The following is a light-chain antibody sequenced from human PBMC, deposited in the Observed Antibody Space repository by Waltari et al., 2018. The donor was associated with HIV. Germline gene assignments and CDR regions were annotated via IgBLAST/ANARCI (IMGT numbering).Light chain of an antibody. CDR2: DVN. CDR1: NSDIGTYKY. J-gene: IGLJ1*01. CDR3: CSYAGKNTYV. Sequence: QSAPTQPASVSGSPGQSITISCSGTNSDIGTYKYVSWYQQHPYRAPKLIVYDVNKRPSGVSDRFSGSKSGNTAFLTISGLQTDDEADYYCCSYAGKNTYVFGSETKVTVL. V-gene: IGLV2-23*02.